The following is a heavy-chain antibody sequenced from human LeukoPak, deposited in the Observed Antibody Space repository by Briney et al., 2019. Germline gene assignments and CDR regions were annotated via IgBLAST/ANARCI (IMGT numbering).Heavy chain of an antibody. Sequence: ASVKVSCKASGYTFTGYFMHWVRPAPGQGLEWMGRINLNSGGTYYAQNFQGRVTMTRDTSISTAYVELSRLTSDDTAVYYCARDLSSTSNWEFDYWGQGTLVTVSS. CDR1: GYTFTGYF. V-gene: IGHV1-2*06. D-gene: IGHD1-26*01. CDR3: ARDLSSTSNWEFDY. J-gene: IGHJ4*02. CDR2: INLNSGGT.